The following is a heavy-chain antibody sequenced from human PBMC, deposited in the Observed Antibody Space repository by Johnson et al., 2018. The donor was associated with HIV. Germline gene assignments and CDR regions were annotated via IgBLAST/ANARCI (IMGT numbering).Heavy chain of an antibody. CDR1: GFAFRTYW. D-gene: IGHD6-13*01. J-gene: IGHJ3*02. CDR3: AREGAAAGPTDAFDI. V-gene: IGHV3-74*03. Sequence: VQLVESGGSVIRPGGSLRLSCAASGFAFRTYWMVWVRQVPGKRPVWVARIYNDGSRTTYADSVRGRFTISRDNAKYTVDLQMNSLRVEDTAVYYCAREGAAAGPTDAFDIWGQGTMVTVSS. CDR2: IYNDGSRT.